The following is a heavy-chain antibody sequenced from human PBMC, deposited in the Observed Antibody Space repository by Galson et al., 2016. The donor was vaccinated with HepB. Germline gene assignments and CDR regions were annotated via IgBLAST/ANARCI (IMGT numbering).Heavy chain of an antibody. Sequence: SVKVSCKASGYTFTGYYMHWVRQAPGQGLEWMGWINPNSGGTNYAQKFQGWVTMTRDTSISTAYMELSRLRSDDTAVYYCAREGGYSSSSGYFYYGMDVWGQGTTVTV. V-gene: IGHV1-2*04. CDR3: AREGGYSSSSGYFYYGMDV. J-gene: IGHJ6*02. CDR2: INPNSGGT. D-gene: IGHD6-6*01. CDR1: GYTFTGYY.